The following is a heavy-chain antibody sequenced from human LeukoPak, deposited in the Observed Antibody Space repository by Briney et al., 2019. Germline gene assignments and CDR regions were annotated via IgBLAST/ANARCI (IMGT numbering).Heavy chain of an antibody. V-gene: IGHV3-23*01. D-gene: IGHD1-1*01. Sequence: GASLRLSCAASGFTFSSYAMSWVRQAPGKGLEWASGISYSGGTTYYADSVKGRFTISRDNSKNTLYLQMNSLRAEDTAVYYCAKGGQMMVEVARRGAFDIWGQGTMVTVSS. CDR2: ISYSGGTT. CDR1: GFTFSSYA. J-gene: IGHJ3*02. CDR3: AKGGQMMVEVARRGAFDI.